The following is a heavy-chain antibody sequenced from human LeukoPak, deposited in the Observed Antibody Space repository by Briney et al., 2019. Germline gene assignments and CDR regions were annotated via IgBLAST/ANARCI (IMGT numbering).Heavy chain of an antibody. D-gene: IGHD5-12*01. Sequence: PGGSLRLSCAASGFTFSSYWMHWVRQAPGKGLVWVSRINSDGSSTSYADSVKGRFTISRDNAKNTLYLQMNSLRAEDTAVYYCAKDEARGIVATTGEAFDIWGQGTMVTVSS. CDR3: AKDEARGIVATTGEAFDI. V-gene: IGHV3-74*01. CDR2: INSDGSST. CDR1: GFTFSSYW. J-gene: IGHJ3*02.